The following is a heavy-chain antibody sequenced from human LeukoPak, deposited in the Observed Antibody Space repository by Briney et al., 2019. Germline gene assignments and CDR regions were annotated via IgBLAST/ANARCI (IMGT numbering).Heavy chain of an antibody. CDR3: ARGSGWYFVY. CDR1: GDSVSSGSSY. CDR2: IYHSGST. J-gene: IGHJ4*02. Sequence: PSETLSLTCTVTGDSVSSGSSYWSWIRQPPGKGLEWIGYIYHSGSTNYNPSLKNRVTISLNTSKNQFSLKLSSVTAADTAVYYCARGSGWYFVYWGQGTLVTVSS. D-gene: IGHD6-19*01. V-gene: IGHV4-61*01.